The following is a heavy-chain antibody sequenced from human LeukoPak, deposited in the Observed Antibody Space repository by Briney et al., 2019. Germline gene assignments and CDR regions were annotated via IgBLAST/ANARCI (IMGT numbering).Heavy chain of an antibody. CDR2: SDYTGSK. CDR1: GGSISRSGYY. D-gene: IGHD4-17*01. CDR3: SKDFGDFRMDY. Sequence: SETLSLTCTVSGGSISRSGYYWAWIRQPPGKGLEWIASSDYTGSKTYNPSLKSRVTVSVDTSKNQFFLKLTSVTAADTAVYYSSKDFGDFRMDYWGQGTLVTVSA. V-gene: IGHV4-39*01. J-gene: IGHJ4*02.